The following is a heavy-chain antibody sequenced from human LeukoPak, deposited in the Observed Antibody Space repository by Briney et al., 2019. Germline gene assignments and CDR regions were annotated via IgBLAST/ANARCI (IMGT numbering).Heavy chain of an antibody. Sequence: PGGSLRLSCAASGFTFSSYSMNWVRQAPGKGLEWVSSISSSSYIYYADSVKGRFTISRDNAKNSPYLQMNSRRAEDPAVYYCPRDPGGVGATGPWGRGTLVTVSS. D-gene: IGHD1-26*01. J-gene: IGHJ4*02. V-gene: IGHV3-21*01. CDR1: GFTFSSYS. CDR3: PRDPGGVGATGP. CDR2: ISSSSYI.